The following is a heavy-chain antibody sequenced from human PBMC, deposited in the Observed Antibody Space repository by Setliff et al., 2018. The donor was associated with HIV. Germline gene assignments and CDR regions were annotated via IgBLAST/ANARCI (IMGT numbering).Heavy chain of an antibody. CDR2: INPNSGGT. J-gene: IGHJ3*02. CDR1: GYTFTGYY. D-gene: IGHD6-19*01. Sequence: ASVKVSCKASGYTFTGYYMHWVRQAPGQGLEWMGWINPNSGGTNYAQKFQGRVTMTRDTSISTAYMELSRLRSDDTTVCYCARGVSVAGTEGVDAFDIWGQGTMVTVSS. CDR3: ARGVSVAGTEGVDAFDI. V-gene: IGHV1-2*02.